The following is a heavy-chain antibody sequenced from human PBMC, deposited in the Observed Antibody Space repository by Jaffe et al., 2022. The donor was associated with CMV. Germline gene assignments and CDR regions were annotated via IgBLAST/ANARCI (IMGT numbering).Heavy chain of an antibody. CDR1: GFTFSSYG. V-gene: IGHV3-33*08. CDR2: IWYDGSNK. J-gene: IGHJ4*02. D-gene: IGHD6-19*01. CDR3: ARGSSGWPTAGFDY. Sequence: QVQLVESGGGVVQPGRSLRLSCAASGFTFSSYGMHWVRQAPGKGLEWVAVIWYDGSNKYYADSVKGRFTISRDNSKNTLYLQMNSLRAEDTAVYYCARGSSGWPTAGFDYWGQGTLVTVSS.